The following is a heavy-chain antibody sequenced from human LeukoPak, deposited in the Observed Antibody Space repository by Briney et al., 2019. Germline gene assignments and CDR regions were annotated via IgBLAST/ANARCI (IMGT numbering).Heavy chain of an antibody. Sequence: PGGSLRLSCAASGFTFSSYAMSWVRQAPGKGLEWVSAISGSGGSTYCADSVKGRFTISRDNSKNTLYLQMNSLRAEDTAVYYCARVGLGYYGSGSPDAFDIWGQGTMVTVSS. J-gene: IGHJ3*02. CDR1: GFTFSSYA. D-gene: IGHD3-10*01. CDR2: ISGSGGST. CDR3: ARVGLGYYGSGSPDAFDI. V-gene: IGHV3-23*01.